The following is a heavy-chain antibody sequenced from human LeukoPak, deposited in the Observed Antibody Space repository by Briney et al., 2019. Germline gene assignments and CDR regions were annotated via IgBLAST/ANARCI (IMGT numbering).Heavy chain of an antibody. CDR2: VSSSSSYT. D-gene: IGHD4-23*01. CDR3: ARTQRWVAYAFDI. Sequence: PGGSLRLSCSASGFTLSDYYMSWSRQAPGKGLEWVSYVSSSSSYTNFAGSVKGRFTISKDNANNSLYLQMNSLRAEDTAVYYCARTQRWVAYAFDIWGQGTMVTVSS. V-gene: IGHV3-11*03. CDR1: GFTLSDYY. J-gene: IGHJ3*02.